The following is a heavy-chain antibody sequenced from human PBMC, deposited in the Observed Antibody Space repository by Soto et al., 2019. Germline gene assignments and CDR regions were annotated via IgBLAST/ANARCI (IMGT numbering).Heavy chain of an antibody. V-gene: IGHV3-23*01. CDR3: AIDARFPNSGVIKHAFDL. CDR2: LSGSLISA. D-gene: IGHD3-3*01. Sequence: EVQVLQSGGGLGQPGGSLRLSCAAGGFTFRDYAMSWVRQAPGNGLEWGSTLSGSLISASYADSVKSRFTISRDSSYNILYLQISILRDEDTAVHYCAIDARFPNSGVIKHAFDLWGQGTLVTVSS. J-gene: IGHJ3*01. CDR1: GFTFRDYA.